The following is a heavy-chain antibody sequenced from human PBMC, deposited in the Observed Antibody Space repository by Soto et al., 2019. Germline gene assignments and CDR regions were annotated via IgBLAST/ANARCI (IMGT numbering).Heavy chain of an antibody. V-gene: IGHV3-23*01. J-gene: IGHJ6*02. Sequence: VGSLRLSCAASGFTFSSYAMSWVRQAPGKGLEWVSAISGSGGSTYYADSVKGRFTISRDNSKNTLYLQMNSLRAEDTAVYYCAKDPGEPTNYYYYYGMDVWGQGTTVTVSS. CDR1: GFTFSSYA. CDR2: ISGSGGST. CDR3: AKDPGEPTNYYYYYGMDV. D-gene: IGHD3-16*01.